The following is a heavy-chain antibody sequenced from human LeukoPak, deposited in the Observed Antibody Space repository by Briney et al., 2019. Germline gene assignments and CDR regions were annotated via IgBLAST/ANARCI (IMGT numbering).Heavy chain of an antibody. CDR1: GFTFSSYA. V-gene: IGHV3-30-3*02. CDR2: ISYDGSNK. D-gene: IGHD5-12*01. J-gene: IGHJ4*02. CDR3: AKFTLVATADY. Sequence: GRSLRLSCAASGFTFSSYAMHWVRQAPGKGLEWVAVISYDGSNKYFADSVKGRFTISRDNSKNTLYLQMNSLRTEDTAVYYCAKFTLVATADYWGQGTLVTVSS.